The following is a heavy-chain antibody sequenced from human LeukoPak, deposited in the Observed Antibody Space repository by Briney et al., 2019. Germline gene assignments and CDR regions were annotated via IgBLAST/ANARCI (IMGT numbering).Heavy chain of an antibody. CDR3: ARDSGIARMYYFDY. D-gene: IGHD6-13*01. CDR2: ISSSGSTI. Sequence: PGGSLRLSCAASGFIFSDYSMNWVRQAPGKGLEWVSYISSSGSTIYYADSVKGRFTISRDNAKNSLYLQMNSLRAEDTAVYYCARDSGIARMYYFDYWGQGTLVTVSS. CDR1: GFIFSDYS. V-gene: IGHV3-48*04. J-gene: IGHJ4*02.